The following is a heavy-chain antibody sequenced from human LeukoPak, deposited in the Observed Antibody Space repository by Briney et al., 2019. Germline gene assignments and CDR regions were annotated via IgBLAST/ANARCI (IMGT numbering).Heavy chain of an antibody. CDR2: IYYSGST. D-gene: IGHD4-17*01. CDR3: ARDGFDYGDYPDY. V-gene: IGHV4-39*07. CDR1: GGSISSSSYY. Sequence: SETLSLTCTVSGGSISSSSYYWGWIRQPPGKGLEWIGSIYYSGSTYYNPSLKSRVTISVDTSKNQFSLKLSSVTAADTAVYYCARDGFDYGDYPDYWGQGTLVTVSS. J-gene: IGHJ4*02.